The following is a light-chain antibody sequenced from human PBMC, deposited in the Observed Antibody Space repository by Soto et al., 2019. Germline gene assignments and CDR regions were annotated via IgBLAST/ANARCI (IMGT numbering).Light chain of an antibody. V-gene: IGLV2-14*01. CDR3: SSYTSSSTRVV. CDR2: EVS. CDR1: SSDVGGYNY. Sequence: QSALTQPASVSGSPGQSITISCIGTSSDVGGYNYVSWYQQHPGKAPKLMIYEVSNRPSGVSNRFSGSKSGETASLTISGLQAEDEADYYCSSYTSSSTRVVFGGGTKLTVL. J-gene: IGLJ2*01.